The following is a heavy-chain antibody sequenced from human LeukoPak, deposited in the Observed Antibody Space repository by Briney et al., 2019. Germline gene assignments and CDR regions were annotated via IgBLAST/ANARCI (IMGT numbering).Heavy chain of an antibody. Sequence: SETLSLTCTVSGGSISSYYWSWIRQPPGEGLEWIGYIYYSGSTNYNPSLKSRVTISVDTSKNQFSLKLSSVTAADTAVYYCARGVRTGTTSEDWFDPWGQGTLVTVSS. CDR1: GGSISSYY. V-gene: IGHV4-59*01. D-gene: IGHD1-7*01. J-gene: IGHJ5*02. CDR2: IYYSGST. CDR3: ARGVRTGTTSEDWFDP.